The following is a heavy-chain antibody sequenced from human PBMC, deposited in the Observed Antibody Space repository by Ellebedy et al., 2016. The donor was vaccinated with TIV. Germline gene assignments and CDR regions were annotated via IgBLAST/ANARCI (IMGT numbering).Heavy chain of an antibody. CDR2: LSGSGGST. CDR1: GFTFSSYA. CDR3: AKRVTMVRGVITYYHYAMDV. Sequence: GESLKISCAVSGFTFSSYAMSWVRQAPGKGLEWVSSLSGSGGSTYYADSVKGRFTISRDNSKKTLYLQMNSLRAEDTAVYYCAKRVTMVRGVITYYHYAMDVWGQGTTVTVSS. V-gene: IGHV3-23*01. J-gene: IGHJ6*02. D-gene: IGHD3-10*01.